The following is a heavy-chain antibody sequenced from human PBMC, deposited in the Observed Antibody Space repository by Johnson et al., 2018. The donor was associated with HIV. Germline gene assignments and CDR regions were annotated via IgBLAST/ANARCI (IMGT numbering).Heavy chain of an antibody. CDR3: ASQRWKQGDAFDI. J-gene: IGHJ3*02. Sequence: VQLVESGGGLVQPGRSLKLSCAASGFTFDDYAMHWVRQAPGKGLEWVSLISWDGGSTGYADSVKGRFTISRDNAKNSLYLQMNSLRAEDTALYYCASQRWKQGDAFDIWGQGTMVTVSS. D-gene: IGHD4-23*01. V-gene: IGHV3-9*01. CDR2: ISWDGGST. CDR1: GFTFDDYA.